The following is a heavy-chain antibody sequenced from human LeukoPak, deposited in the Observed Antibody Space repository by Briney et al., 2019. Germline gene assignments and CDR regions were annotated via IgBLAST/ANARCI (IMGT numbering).Heavy chain of an antibody. CDR2: ISYRGRT. V-gene: IGHV4-59*13. J-gene: IGHJ3*02. Sequence: PSETLSLTCNISDASIGSSFWSWIRLPPGKGLEWIGSISYRGRTNYSPSLKSRATMSMDTSKSQLSLVLTSVTAADTALYYCARDRSGSYYTFDMWGQGTMVTVSS. CDR3: ARDRSGSYYTFDM. CDR1: DASIGSSF. D-gene: IGHD1-26*01.